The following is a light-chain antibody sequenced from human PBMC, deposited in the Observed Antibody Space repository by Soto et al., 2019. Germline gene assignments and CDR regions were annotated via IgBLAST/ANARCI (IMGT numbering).Light chain of an antibody. CDR2: KAS. CDR1: QSIGDW. V-gene: IGKV1-5*03. J-gene: IGKJ1*01. CDR3: QQYYDYSWT. Sequence: DVQMTQSPSTLSASVGDRVTITCRASQSIGDWLAWFQQKPGRAPKLLIYKASSLESGVPSTFSGGASGTEFTLTISSLQPDDFATYYCQQYYDYSWTFGQGTKVDIK.